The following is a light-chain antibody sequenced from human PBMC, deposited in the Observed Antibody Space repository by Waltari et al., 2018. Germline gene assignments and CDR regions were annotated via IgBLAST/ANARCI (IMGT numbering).Light chain of an antibody. CDR2: YDD. Sequence: QSVLTQSPSVSEAPRQRVTISCSGSSSNIGNNAVSWYQQLPGKAPKLLIYYDDVLPSGVSDRFSVSTSGTSASLAINGLQSEDEADYYCAAWDDSLNGVVFGGGTKLTVL. CDR3: AAWDDSLNGVV. J-gene: IGLJ2*01. V-gene: IGLV1-36*01. CDR1: SSNIGNNA.